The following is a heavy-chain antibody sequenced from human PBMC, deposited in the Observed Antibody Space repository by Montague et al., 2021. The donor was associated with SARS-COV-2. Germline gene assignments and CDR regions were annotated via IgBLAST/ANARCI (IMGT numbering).Heavy chain of an antibody. J-gene: IGHJ4*02. CDR1: EFISYSYG. Sequence: SLKLSCAPSEFISYSYGMHWVRQAPGKGLEWVAVIWYDGTNKYYADSVKGRLTISRDHSKNTMYLQMNSLRAEDTAVYYCALSLVTTEGYFDVWGQGTLVTVSS. D-gene: IGHD4-17*01. CDR3: ALSLVTTEGYFDV. CDR2: IWYDGTNK. V-gene: IGHV3-33*01.